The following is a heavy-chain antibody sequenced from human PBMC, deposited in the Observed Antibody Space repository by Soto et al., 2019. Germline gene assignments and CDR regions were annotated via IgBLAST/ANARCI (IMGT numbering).Heavy chain of an antibody. D-gene: IGHD5-12*01. V-gene: IGHV4-59*01. CDR1: GASISSSY. CDR3: ARGGNRYSNVASGVGGFDF. Sequence: SETLSLTCTVSGASISSSYWSWIRQSPERGLEWSAYVYHTGATNYNPSLKRRVTISLDTSKGQFSLNLPSLTTADTAVYFCARGGNRYSNVASGVGGFDFWGQGSLVTVSS. J-gene: IGHJ4*02. CDR2: VYHTGAT.